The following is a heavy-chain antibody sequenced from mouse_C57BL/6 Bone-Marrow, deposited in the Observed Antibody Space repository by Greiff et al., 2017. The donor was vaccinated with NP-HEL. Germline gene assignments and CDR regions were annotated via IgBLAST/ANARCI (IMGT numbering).Heavy chain of an antibody. CDR2: IRNKANGYTT. Sequence: DVHLVESGGGLVQPGGSLSLSCAASGFTFTDYYMSWVRQPPGKALEWLGFIRNKANGYTTEYSASVKGRFTISRDNSQSILYLQMNALRAEDSATYYCARYPSLLRYYSDYWGQGTTLTVSS. CDR1: GFTFTDYY. J-gene: IGHJ2*01. D-gene: IGHD1-2*01. CDR3: ARYPSLLRYYSDY. V-gene: IGHV7-3*01.